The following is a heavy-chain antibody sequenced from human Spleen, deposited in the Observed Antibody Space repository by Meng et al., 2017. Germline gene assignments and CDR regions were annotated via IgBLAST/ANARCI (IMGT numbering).Heavy chain of an antibody. J-gene: IGHJ5*02. CDR2: INHSGST. CDR1: GGSFSGKY. D-gene: IGHD2-15*01. Sequence: QVQLQQWGAGLLKPSETLSPPCAFHGGSFSGKYWSWIRQPPGKGLEWVGEINHSGSTDYKPSLKSRVTISVDTSKNLLSLKLTSVTAADTAVYYCAGEPGYCSGGSCYGGWFDPWGQGLLVTVSS. V-gene: IGHV4-34*01. CDR3: AGEPGYCSGGSCYGGWFDP.